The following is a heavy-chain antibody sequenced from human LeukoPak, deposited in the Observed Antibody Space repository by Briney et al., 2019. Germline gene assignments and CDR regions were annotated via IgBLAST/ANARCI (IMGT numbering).Heavy chain of an antibody. Sequence: ASQTLSLTCTVSGGSISSGAYYWSWIRQHPGKGLEWIVYIYDSGSTYYNPSLKSRVTISVDTSKNQFSLKLSSVTAADTAVYYCARRKKAVPAAISDYYYFMDVWGKGTTVTVSS. CDR1: GGSISSGAYY. V-gene: IGHV4-31*03. CDR2: IYDSGST. D-gene: IGHD2-2*01. J-gene: IGHJ6*03. CDR3: ARRKKAVPAAISDYYYFMDV.